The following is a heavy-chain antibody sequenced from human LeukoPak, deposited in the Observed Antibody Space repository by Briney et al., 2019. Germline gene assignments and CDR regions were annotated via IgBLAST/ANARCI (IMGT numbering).Heavy chain of an antibody. J-gene: IGHJ5*02. CDR2: IYVSGTT. CDR1: GGSLNNYH. D-gene: IGHD4-23*01. Sequence: SETLSLTCSVSGGSLNNYHWSWIRQPPGKGLEWLGNIYVSGTTNYNSSLKSRLTISVDTFKNQLSLNLQSVTAADTAMYYCARHRYDTGGKKGVNWFDPWGQGTLVTVSS. V-gene: IGHV4-59*01. CDR3: ARHRYDTGGKKGVNWFDP.